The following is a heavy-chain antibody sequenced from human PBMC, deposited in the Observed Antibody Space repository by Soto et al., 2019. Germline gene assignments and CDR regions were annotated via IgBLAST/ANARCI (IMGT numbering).Heavy chain of an antibody. Sequence: EVQLVEPGGGLVQPGGSLRLSCAASGFTFSSYSMNWVRQDPGKGLEWVSYFSGSSSTIYYADSVKGRFTISRDNAKNSLYLQMNSLRDEDTAVYYCARDAVYDSSGYYSHFDHWGQGTLVTVSS. V-gene: IGHV3-48*02. D-gene: IGHD3-22*01. CDR3: ARDAVYDSSGYYSHFDH. CDR2: FSGSSSTI. CDR1: GFTFSSYS. J-gene: IGHJ4*02.